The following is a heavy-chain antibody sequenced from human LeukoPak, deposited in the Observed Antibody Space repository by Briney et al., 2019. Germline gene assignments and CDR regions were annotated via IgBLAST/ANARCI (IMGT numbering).Heavy chain of an antibody. Sequence: ASVKVSCKASGGTFSSYAISWVRQAPGQGLEWMGWINPNSGGTNYAQKFQGRVTMTRDTSISTAYMELSRLRSDDTAVYYCAILAVLETNDYWGQGTLVTVSS. CDR3: AILAVLETNDY. V-gene: IGHV1-2*02. CDR1: GGTFSSYA. J-gene: IGHJ4*02. CDR2: INPNSGGT. D-gene: IGHD6-19*01.